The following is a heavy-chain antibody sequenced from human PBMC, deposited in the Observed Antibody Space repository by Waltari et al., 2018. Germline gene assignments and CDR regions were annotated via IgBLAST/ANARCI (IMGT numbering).Heavy chain of an antibody. CDR1: GFTFSTYW. Sequence: EVQLVESGGALVQPGWSLRLSCATSGFTFSTYWMHWVRKAPGKGLMWVAHIESDESRTTDAESVKGRFTISRDNAKNTVYLQMNSLRDEDTAVYYCVRDEPGDGLDYWGQGTLVTVSS. D-gene: IGHD7-27*01. CDR3: VRDEPGDGLDY. CDR2: IESDESRT. J-gene: IGHJ4*02. V-gene: IGHV3-74*03.